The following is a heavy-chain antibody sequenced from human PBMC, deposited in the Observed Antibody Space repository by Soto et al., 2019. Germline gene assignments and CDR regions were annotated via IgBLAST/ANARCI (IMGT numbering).Heavy chain of an antibody. D-gene: IGHD6-6*01. V-gene: IGHV4-4*02. CDR2: IYHGGIT. J-gene: IGHJ4*02. Sequence: QVQLQESGPGLVKPSGTLSLTCAVSSGFISSSNWWGWVRQPPGKGLEWIGAIYHGGITNHNPSLKSRVTISVDKSKHQFSLKLSSVTAADTAVYYCARDARGSSSFLDWGQGTLVTVSS. CDR3: ARDARGSSSFLD. CDR1: SGFISSSNW.